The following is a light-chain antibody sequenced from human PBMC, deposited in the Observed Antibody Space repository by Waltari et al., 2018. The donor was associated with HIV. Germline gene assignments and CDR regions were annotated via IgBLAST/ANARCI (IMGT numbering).Light chain of an antibody. CDR2: GAS. Sequence: EIVLTQSPGTLSLSQWERATLSCRASQSVSSSYLAWYQQKPGQAPRLLIYGASSRATGIPDRFSGSGSGTDFTLTISRLEPEDFAVYYCQQYGSSPRTFGQGTKVEIK. CDR3: QQYGSSPRT. V-gene: IGKV3-20*01. CDR1: QSVSSSY. J-gene: IGKJ1*01.